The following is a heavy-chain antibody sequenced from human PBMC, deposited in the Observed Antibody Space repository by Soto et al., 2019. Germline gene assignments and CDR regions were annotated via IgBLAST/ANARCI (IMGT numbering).Heavy chain of an antibody. CDR3: ARDISGGYSSSWYGWFDP. J-gene: IGHJ5*02. CDR1: GFTVSSNY. CDR2: IYSGGST. D-gene: IGHD6-13*01. Sequence: GGSLRLSCAASGFTVSSNYMSWVRQAPGKGLEWVSVIYSGGSTYYADSVKGRFTISRDNSKNTLYLQMNSLRAEDTAVYYCARDISGGYSSSWYGWFDPWGQGTLVTVSS. V-gene: IGHV3-66*01.